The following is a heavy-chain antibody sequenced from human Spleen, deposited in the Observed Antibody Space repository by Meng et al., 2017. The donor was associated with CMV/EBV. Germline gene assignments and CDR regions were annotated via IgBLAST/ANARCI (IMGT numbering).Heavy chain of an antibody. CDR2: INPSGGST. Sequence: ASVKVSCKASGYTFTSYYMHWVRQAPGQGLEWMGIINPSGGSTSYAQKFQGRVTMTRDTSTSTVYMELSSLRSEDTAVYYCASAGGITREIHYWGQETLVTVSS. CDR3: ASAGGITREIHY. V-gene: IGHV1-46*01. D-gene: IGHD3-10*01. CDR1: GYTFTSYY. J-gene: IGHJ4*02.